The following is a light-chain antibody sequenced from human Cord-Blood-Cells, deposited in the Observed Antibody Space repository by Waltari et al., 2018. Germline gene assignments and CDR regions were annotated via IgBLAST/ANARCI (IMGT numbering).Light chain of an antibody. CDR2: DVS. CDR3: CSYAGSYTFHWV. Sequence: QSALTQPRPVSGSPGQSVTISCTGTSSDVGGYNYVSWDQQHPGKAPKLMIYDVSKRPSGVPDRFSGSKSGNTASLTISGLQAEDEADYYCCSYAGSYTFHWVFGGGTKLTVL. CDR1: SSDVGGYNY. J-gene: IGLJ3*02. V-gene: IGLV2-11*01.